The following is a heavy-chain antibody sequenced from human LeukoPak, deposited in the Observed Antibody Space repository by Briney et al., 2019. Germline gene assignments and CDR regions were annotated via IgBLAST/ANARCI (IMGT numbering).Heavy chain of an antibody. CDR3: GREVEDIVGAKNYFDY. CDR2: ISSSSSTI. Sequence: PGGSLRLSCAASGFTFSSYSMNWVRQAPGKGLEWVSYISSSSSTIYYADSVKGRFTISRDNAKNSLYLQMNSLRAEDTAVYYCGREVEDIVGAKNYFDYWGQGTLVTVSS. D-gene: IGHD1-26*01. J-gene: IGHJ4*02. CDR1: GFTFSSYS. V-gene: IGHV3-48*01.